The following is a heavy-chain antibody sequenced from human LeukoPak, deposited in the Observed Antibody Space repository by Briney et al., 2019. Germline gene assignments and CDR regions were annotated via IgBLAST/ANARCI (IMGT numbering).Heavy chain of an antibody. D-gene: IGHD3-3*01. CDR1: GGSFSGYY. CDR2: INHSGST. V-gene: IGHV4-34*01. CDR3: ARAGYDFWSGYVGYYFDY. J-gene: IGHJ4*02. Sequence: SETLSLTCAVYGGSFSGYYWSWIRQPLGKGLEWIGEINHSGSTNYNPSLKSRVTISVDTSKNQFSLKLSSVTAADTAVYYCARAGYDFWSGYVGYYFDYWGQGTLVTVSS.